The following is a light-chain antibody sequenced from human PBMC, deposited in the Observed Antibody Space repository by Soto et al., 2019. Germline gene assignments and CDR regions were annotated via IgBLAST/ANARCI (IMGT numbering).Light chain of an antibody. CDR3: CLYAGSSTFA. CDR2: EVS. CDR1: SSDVGGYNL. V-gene: IGLV2-23*02. J-gene: IGLJ2*01. Sequence: QSALTQPASVSGSPGQSITISCTGASSDVGGYNLVSWYQQHPGKAPKLMIYEVSKRPSGVSNRFSGSQSGNTASLTISGLQAEDEADYYCCLYAGSSTFAFGGETKLTVL.